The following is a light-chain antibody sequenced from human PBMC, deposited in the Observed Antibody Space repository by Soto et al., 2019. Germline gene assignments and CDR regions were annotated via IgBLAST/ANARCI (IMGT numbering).Light chain of an antibody. Sequence: TQATASISVTLHARATLTCRASQSVXSNLGWYQQKPGQAPRLLXDSPSTRATGIPARFSGSGSATEFTLTISCLQSEDFAAYYLQQYNNGTQTFGGGTKVDIK. J-gene: IGKJ4*01. CDR3: QQYNNGTQT. V-gene: IGKV3-15*01. CDR1: QSVXSN. CDR2: SPS.